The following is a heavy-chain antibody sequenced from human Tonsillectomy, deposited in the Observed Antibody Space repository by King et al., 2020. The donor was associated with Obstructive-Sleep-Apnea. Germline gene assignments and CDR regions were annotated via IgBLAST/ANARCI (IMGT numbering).Heavy chain of an antibody. Sequence: VQLVESGGGLVQPGGSLRLSCAASGFTFSSYAMSWVRQAPGKGLEWVSAISGSGGSTYYADSVKGRFAISRDNSKNTLYLQMNSLRAEGTAVYYCAKARGYCSGGSCYFDYWGQGTLVTVSS. V-gene: IGHV3-23*04. CDR1: GFTFSSYA. J-gene: IGHJ4*02. D-gene: IGHD2-15*01. CDR3: AKARGYCSGGSCYFDY. CDR2: ISGSGGST.